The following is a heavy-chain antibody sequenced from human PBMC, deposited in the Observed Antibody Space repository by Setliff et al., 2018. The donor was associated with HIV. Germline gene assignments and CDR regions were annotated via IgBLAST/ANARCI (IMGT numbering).Heavy chain of an antibody. Sequence: SETLSLTCTVSGASISSSRYYWGWIRQPPGKGMEWIANVYYSGSTNYNPSLKSRVTISVDTSKNQFSLKLSSVTAADTAVYYCARAGVNFDYWGQGTLVTVSS. CDR1: GASISSSRYY. D-gene: IGHD2-21*01. CDR2: VYYSGST. V-gene: IGHV4-39*07. CDR3: ARAGVNFDY. J-gene: IGHJ4*02.